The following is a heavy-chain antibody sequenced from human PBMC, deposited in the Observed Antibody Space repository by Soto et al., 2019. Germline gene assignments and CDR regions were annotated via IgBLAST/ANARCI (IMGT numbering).Heavy chain of an antibody. CDR3: AIDLGGITIFGVVISQKNWFDP. D-gene: IGHD3-3*01. J-gene: IGHJ5*02. Sequence: GGSLRLSCAASGFTFSSYAMSWVRQAPGKGLEWVSAISGSGGSIYYADSVKGRFTISRDNSKNTLYLQMNSLRAEDTAVYYCAIDLGGITIFGVVISQKNWFDPWGQGTLVTVSS. V-gene: IGHV3-23*01. CDR1: GFTFSSYA. CDR2: ISGSGGSI.